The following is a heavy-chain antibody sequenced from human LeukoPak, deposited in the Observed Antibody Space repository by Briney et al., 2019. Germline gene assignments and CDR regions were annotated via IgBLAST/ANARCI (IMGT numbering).Heavy chain of an antibody. CDR1: GGSISSSSYY. J-gene: IGHJ6*03. V-gene: IGHV4-39*01. D-gene: IGHD2-21*01. CDR3: ARVVKYYYYYMDV. Sequence: SETLSLTCTVSGGSISSSSYYWGWIRQPPGKGLEWIGSMYFSGSTYYNPSLKSRVTITVDTSKNQFSLKLTSVTAADTAVYYCARVVKYYYYYMDVWGKGTTVTVSS. CDR2: MYFSGST.